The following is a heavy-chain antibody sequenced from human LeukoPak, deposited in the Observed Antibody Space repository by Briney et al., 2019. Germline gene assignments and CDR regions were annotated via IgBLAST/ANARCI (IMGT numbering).Heavy chain of an antibody. J-gene: IGHJ3*02. CDR3: ARVTIAARPYAFDI. CDR2: IYHSGST. V-gene: IGHV4-4*02. D-gene: IGHD6-6*01. CDR1: GGSISSSNW. Sequence: SETLSLTCAVSGGSISSSNWWSWVRQPPGKGLEWIGEIYHSGSTNYNPSLKSRVTISVDKSKNQFSLKLSSVTAADTAVYYCARVTIAARPYAFDIWGQGTMVTVSS.